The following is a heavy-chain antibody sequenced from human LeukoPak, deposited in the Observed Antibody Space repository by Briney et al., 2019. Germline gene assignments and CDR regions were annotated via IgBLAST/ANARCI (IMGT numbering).Heavy chain of an antibody. J-gene: IGHJ4*02. V-gene: IGHV1-2*02. CDR3: ARDLPHGSGRPYYFDY. CDR1: GYTFTGYY. D-gene: IGHD3-10*01. Sequence: ASVKVSCKASGYTFTGYYMHWVRQAPGQGLEWMGWINPNSGGTNYAQKFQGRVTMTRDTSISTAYMELSRLRSDDTAVYYCARDLPHGSGRPYYFDYWGQGTLVTVSS. CDR2: INPNSGGT.